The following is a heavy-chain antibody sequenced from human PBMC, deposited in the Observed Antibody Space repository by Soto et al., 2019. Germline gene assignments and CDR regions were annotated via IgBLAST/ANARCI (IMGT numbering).Heavy chain of an antibody. J-gene: IGHJ6*02. Sequence: GGSLRLSCAASGFTFSSYAMSWVRQAPGKGLEWVSAISGSGGSTYYADSVKGRSTMSRDNSKNTLYLQVNSLRAEDTVVYYCAKDRGYSTAGLMDVWGQGTTVTVSS. CDR3: AKDRGYSTAGLMDV. CDR1: GFTFSSYA. CDR2: ISGSGGST. V-gene: IGHV3-23*01. D-gene: IGHD6-13*01.